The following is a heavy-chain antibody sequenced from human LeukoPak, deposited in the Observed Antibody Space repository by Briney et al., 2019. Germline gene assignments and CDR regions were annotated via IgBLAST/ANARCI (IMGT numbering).Heavy chain of an antibody. J-gene: IGHJ3*02. D-gene: IGHD5-18*01. CDR1: GGTFSSYA. Sequence: SVKVSCKATGGTFSSYAISWVRQAPGQGLEWMGGIIPIFGTANYAQKFQGRVTITTDESTSTAYMELSSLRSEDTAVYYCARDLSGYSYEGPWDAFDIWGQGTMVTVSS. V-gene: IGHV1-69*05. CDR3: ARDLSGYSYEGPWDAFDI. CDR2: IIPIFGTA.